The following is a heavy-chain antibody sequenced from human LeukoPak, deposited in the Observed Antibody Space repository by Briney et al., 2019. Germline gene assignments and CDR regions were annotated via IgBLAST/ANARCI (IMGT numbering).Heavy chain of an antibody. CDR1: GFTFSSYA. J-gene: IGHJ4*02. Sequence: GGFLRLSCAASGFTFSSYAMSWVRQAPGKGLEWVSAISGSGGSTYYADSVKGRFTISRDNSKNTLYLQMNSLRAEDTAVYYCAKDPRRTHYYDSSGYYYWGDGFDYWGQGTLVTVSS. V-gene: IGHV3-23*01. CDR2: ISGSGGST. D-gene: IGHD3-22*01. CDR3: AKDPRRTHYYDSSGYYYWGDGFDY.